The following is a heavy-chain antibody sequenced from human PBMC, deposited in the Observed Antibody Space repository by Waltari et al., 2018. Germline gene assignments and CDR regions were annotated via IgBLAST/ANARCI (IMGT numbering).Heavy chain of an antibody. V-gene: IGHV3-74*03. CDR1: GCTLSSDW. J-gene: IGHJ4*02. CDR3: VRYVVVTAGDY. CDR2: ITGDGSGT. Sequence: EVQLVESGGGLVQPGGSRRLPCEAHGCTLSSDWMHWVRQVPGKGLGWVGRITGDGSGTTYAASVKGRFTISRDNAKNTLFLQMNSLRDEDTAVYYCVRYVVVTAGDYWGQGTLVAVSS. D-gene: IGHD2-21*02.